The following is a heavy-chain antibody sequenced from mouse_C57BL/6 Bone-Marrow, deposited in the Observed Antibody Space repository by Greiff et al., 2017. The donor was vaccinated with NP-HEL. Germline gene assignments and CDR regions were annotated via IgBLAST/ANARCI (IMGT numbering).Heavy chain of an antibody. CDR2: FRNKANNHAT. CDR3: TREGWLLRFAD. Sequence: EVKLVESGGGLVQPGGSMKLSCAASGFTFSDAWMDWVRPSPEKGLEWVAEFRNKANNHATYYAESVQGRFTISRDDSKSSVYLQMHSLRAEDTGIYYCTREGWLLRFADGGQGTLVTVSA. D-gene: IGHD2-3*01. V-gene: IGHV6-6*01. J-gene: IGHJ3*01. CDR1: GFTFSDAW.